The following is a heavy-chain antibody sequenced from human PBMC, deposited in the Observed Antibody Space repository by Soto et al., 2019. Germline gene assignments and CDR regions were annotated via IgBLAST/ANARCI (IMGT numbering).Heavy chain of an antibody. V-gene: IGHV1-69*12. Sequence: QVQLVQSGAEVKKPGSSVKVSCKASGGTFSSYAISWVRQAPGQGLEWMGGIIPIFGTANYAQKFQGRVTITADEPTSQAHMGRSSHGSEDRAVYFGARGQQSGGPGDGGGDYWGQGTLVTVSS. CDR2: IIPIFGTA. D-gene: IGHD3-16*01. CDR3: ARGQQSGGPGDGGGDY. CDR1: GGTFSSYA. J-gene: IGHJ4*02.